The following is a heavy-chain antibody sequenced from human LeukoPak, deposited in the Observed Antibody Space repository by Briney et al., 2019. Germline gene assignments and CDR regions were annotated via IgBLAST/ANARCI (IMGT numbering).Heavy chain of an antibody. V-gene: IGHV4-30-4*01. CDR3: ARPYYYASMIDP. D-gene: IGHD3-22*01. Sequence: SETLSLTCTVSGGSISSGDYYWSWIRQPPGKGLEWIAYMYYSGSTYYNPSLKSRVTMSADTSENQLSLKLSSVTAADTAVYYCARPYYYASMIDPWGQGTLVTVSS. J-gene: IGHJ5*02. CDR2: MYYSGST. CDR1: GGSISSGDYY.